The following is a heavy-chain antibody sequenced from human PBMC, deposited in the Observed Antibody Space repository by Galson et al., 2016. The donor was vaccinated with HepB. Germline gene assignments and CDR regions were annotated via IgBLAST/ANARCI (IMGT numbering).Heavy chain of an antibody. CDR2: ISYDGSNK. Sequence: SLRLSCAASGFTFSSYTMHWVRQAPGKGLEWVAVISYDGSNKYYADSVKGRFTISRDNSKNTLYLQMNSLRTEDTAVYCCARNLDDYVWGSYRYPQDYWGQGTLVTASS. CDR3: ARNLDDYVWGSYRYPQDY. CDR1: GFTFSSYT. J-gene: IGHJ4*02. V-gene: IGHV3-30-3*01. D-gene: IGHD3-16*02.